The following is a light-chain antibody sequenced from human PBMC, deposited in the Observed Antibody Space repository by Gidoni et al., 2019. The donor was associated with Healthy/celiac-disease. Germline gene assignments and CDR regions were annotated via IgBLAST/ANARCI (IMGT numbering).Light chain of an antibody. CDR2: KAS. CDR3: QPYNSYPYT. CDR1: QSISSW. J-gene: IGKJ2*01. Sequence: DIQMTQYPSTLSASVGDRVTITCRASQSISSWLAWYQQKPGKAPKLLIYKASSLESGVPSRFSGSGSWTEFTLTISSLQPDDFATYYCQPYNSYPYTFGQGTKLEVK. V-gene: IGKV1-5*03.